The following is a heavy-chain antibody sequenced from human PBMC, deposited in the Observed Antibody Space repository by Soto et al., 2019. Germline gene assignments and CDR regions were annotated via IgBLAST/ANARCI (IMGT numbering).Heavy chain of an antibody. J-gene: IGHJ4*02. Sequence: QVQLQQWGAGLLKPSETLSLTCAVYGESFSGYYWSWIRQPPGKGLEWIGEINHSGSTNYNPSLKXXVXLSVDTSKNQFSLKLSSVTAADTAVYYCARSYGSSWYMTFDYWGQGTLVTVSS. D-gene: IGHD6-13*01. V-gene: IGHV4-34*01. CDR3: ARSYGSSWYMTFDY. CDR1: GESFSGYY. CDR2: INHSGST.